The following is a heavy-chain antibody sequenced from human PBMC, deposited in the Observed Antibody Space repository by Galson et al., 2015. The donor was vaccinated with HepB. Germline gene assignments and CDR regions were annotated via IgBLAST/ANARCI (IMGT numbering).Heavy chain of an antibody. Sequence: SLRLSCAASGFTFNDHTMAWVRQAPGKGLEWVSSISTRSNYIYYVDSVKGRFTVSRDSAKNSLYLQMNSLRAEDTAVYYCARRTLGHSSSWSHFDQWGQGTLVIVSS. CDR1: GFTFNDHT. J-gene: IGHJ4*02. D-gene: IGHD6-13*01. V-gene: IGHV3-21*01. CDR3: ARRTLGHSSSWSHFDQ. CDR2: ISTRSNYI.